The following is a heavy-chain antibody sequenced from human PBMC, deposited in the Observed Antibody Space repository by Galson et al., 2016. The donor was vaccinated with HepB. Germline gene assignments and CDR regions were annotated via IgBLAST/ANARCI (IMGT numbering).Heavy chain of an antibody. CDR2: IKSKTDGGTK. CDR3: TTVALRGAFDI. V-gene: IGHV3-15*01. J-gene: IGHJ3*02. CDR1: GFTFSNAW. D-gene: IGHD2-21*02. Sequence: SLRLSCAASGFTFSNAWMTWVRQAPGKGLEWVGRIKSKTDGGTKDYAGPVKGTFTISIVDSENTLYLQMTSLMIEDTAVYYFTTVALRGAFDIWGQGTMVTVYS.